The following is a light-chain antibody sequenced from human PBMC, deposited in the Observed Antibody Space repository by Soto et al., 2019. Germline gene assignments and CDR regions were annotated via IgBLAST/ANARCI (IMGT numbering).Light chain of an antibody. Sequence: ETVLTQSPGTPSLSAGERATLSCRASQNVINNYLAWYQQKPGQTPRLLIFGASTRATGIPDRFSGSGSGTDFTLTISRLEPEDFAVYYCQQYGSSPPTFGQGTKVEIK. CDR3: QQYGSSPPT. V-gene: IGKV3-20*01. CDR2: GAS. J-gene: IGKJ1*01. CDR1: QNVINNY.